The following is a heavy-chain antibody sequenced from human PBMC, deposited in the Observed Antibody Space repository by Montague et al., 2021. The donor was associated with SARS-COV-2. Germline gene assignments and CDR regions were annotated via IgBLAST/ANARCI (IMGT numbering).Heavy chain of an antibody. CDR3: AKVAGSHDTFDT. J-gene: IGHJ3*02. V-gene: IGHV4-38-2*02. CDR1: GYSISTGYY. CDR2: IYHSGST. D-gene: IGHD6-19*01. Sequence: SETLSLTCTVSGYSISTGYYWGWIRQPPGKGLEWIGTIYHSGSTYFNPSLKSRVTISVDTSKNQFSLNLSSMTAADTAVYYCAKVAGSHDTFDTWGRGTMVTVSS.